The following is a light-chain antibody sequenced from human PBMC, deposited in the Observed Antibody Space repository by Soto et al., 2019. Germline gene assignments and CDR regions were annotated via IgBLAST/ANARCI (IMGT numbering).Light chain of an antibody. J-gene: IGKJ4*02. CDR3: QQYNNWPPLT. CDR2: GAS. Sequence: EVVMTQSPATLSVSPGERVTLSCRASQSVRSNLAWYLQKPGQAPRLLIYGASTRATGIPDRFSASGSGTEFTLTISSLQSEDFAVYYWQQYNNWPPLTFGGGTKVEIK. V-gene: IGKV3-15*01. CDR1: QSVRSN.